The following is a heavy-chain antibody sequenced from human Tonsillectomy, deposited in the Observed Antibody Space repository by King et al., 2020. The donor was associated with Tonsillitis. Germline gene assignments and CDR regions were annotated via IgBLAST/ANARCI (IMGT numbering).Heavy chain of an antibody. CDR1: GGSFSGYY. CDR2: INHSGST. V-gene: IGHV4-34*01. CDR3: ARRNYGFWSGYPPDP. J-gene: IGHJ5*02. Sequence: VQLQQWGAGLLKPSETLSLTCAVYGGSFSGYYWSWIRQPPGKGLEWIGEINHSGSTNYNPSLKSRVTISVDTSKNQFSLKLSSVTAADTAVYYCARRNYGFWSGYPPDPWGQGTLVTVSS. D-gene: IGHD3-3*01.